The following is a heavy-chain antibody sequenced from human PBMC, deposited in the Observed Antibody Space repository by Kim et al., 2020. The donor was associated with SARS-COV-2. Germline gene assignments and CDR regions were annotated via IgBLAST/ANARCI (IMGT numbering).Heavy chain of an antibody. V-gene: IGHV1-69*04. CDR1: GGTFSSYA. CDR3: ARGLLVGATTASGAYYYYGMDV. Sequence: SVKVSCKASGGTFSSYAISWVRQAPGQGLEWMGRIIPILGIANYAQKFQGRVTITADKSTSTAYMELSSLRSEDTAVYSCARGLLVGATTASGAYYYYGMDVWGQGTTVTVSS. D-gene: IGHD1-26*01. CDR2: IIPILGIA. J-gene: IGHJ6*02.